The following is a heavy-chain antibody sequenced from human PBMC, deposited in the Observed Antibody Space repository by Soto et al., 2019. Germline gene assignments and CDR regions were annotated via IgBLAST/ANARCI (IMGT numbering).Heavy chain of an antibody. D-gene: IGHD5-12*01. CDR2: IGWNSGSA. J-gene: IGHJ3*02. V-gene: IGHV3-9*01. CDR3: IKGVHIEWNGAFDI. Sequence: GGSLRLSCVGSGFTFDDYAMHWVRQAPGKGLEWVSGIGWNSGSAGYADSVKGRFTISRDNAKNSLYLQMNNLRAEDTALYHCIKGVHIEWNGAFDIWGQGTMVTVSS. CDR1: GFTFDDYA.